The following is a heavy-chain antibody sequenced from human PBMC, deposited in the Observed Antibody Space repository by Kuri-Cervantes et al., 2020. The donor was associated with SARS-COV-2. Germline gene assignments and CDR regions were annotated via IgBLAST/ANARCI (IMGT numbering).Heavy chain of an antibody. CDR2: IYSGGST. V-gene: IGHV3-53*04. Sequence: GESLKISCAASGFSFSSYDMSWVRQAPGKGLEWVSVIYSGGSTYYADSVKGRFTISRHNSKNTLYLQMNSLRAEDTAVYYCARGNSGWYEWAFDYWGQGTLVTVSS. D-gene: IGHD6-19*01. CDR3: ARGNSGWYEWAFDY. J-gene: IGHJ4*02. CDR1: GFSFSSYD.